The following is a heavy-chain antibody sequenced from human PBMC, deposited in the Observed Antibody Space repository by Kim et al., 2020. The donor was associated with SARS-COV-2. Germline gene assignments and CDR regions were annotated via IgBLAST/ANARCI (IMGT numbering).Heavy chain of an antibody. J-gene: IGHJ3*02. D-gene: IGHD1-1*01. CDR2: IRSKANSYAT. CDR1: GFTFSDSP. Sequence: GGSLRLSCAASGFTFSDSPMHWVRQASGKGLEWVGRIRSKANSYATAYAASVRGRFIISRDDSKNTAYLQMNSLKTEDTAVYYCTRIPGTPFAFWDAFDIWGHGTMCTASS. CDR3: TRIPGTPFAFWDAFDI. V-gene: IGHV3-73*01.